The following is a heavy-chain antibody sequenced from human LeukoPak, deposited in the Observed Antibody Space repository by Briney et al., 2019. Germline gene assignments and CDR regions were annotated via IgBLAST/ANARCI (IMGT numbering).Heavy chain of an antibody. CDR3: ARSRLYSSGWYGFDY. Sequence: GGSLRLSCAASAFTFSDYYMSWIRQAPGKGLEWVLHISSSSTFTNHADSAKGRFTISRDNAKNSLYLQVKNLRAEDRAVYYCARSRLYSSGWYGFDYWGQGTLVTVSS. D-gene: IGHD6-19*01. V-gene: IGHV3-11*03. J-gene: IGHJ4*02. CDR1: AFTFSDYY. CDR2: ISSSSTFT.